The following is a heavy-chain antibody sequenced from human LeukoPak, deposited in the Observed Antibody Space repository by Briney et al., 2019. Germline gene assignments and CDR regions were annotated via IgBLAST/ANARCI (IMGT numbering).Heavy chain of an antibody. CDR3: ARAGSGWPDY. CDR1: GFTFSHYG. CDR2: IWSGRGDT. V-gene: IGHV3-33*01. J-gene: IGHJ4*02. Sequence: GMSLRLSCAASGFTFSHYGMHWVRQAPGKGLEWVSVIWSGRGDTYYADSVKGRFTISRDISKNTLYLQINSLRAEDTAVYYCARAGSGWPDYWGQGTLVTVSS. D-gene: IGHD6-19*01.